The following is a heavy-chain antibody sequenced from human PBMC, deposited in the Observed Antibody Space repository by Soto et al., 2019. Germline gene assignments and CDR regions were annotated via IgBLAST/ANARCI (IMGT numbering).Heavy chain of an antibody. J-gene: IGHJ1*01. V-gene: IGHV1-69*01. Sequence: QVQLVQSGAEVRRPGSSVRVSCKASGGTFSSSTISWVRQAPGQGLEWVGGITPIFGKANYAQKFQGRVTITADEYTSTAYRELSSLRSEDTAVYFCARGWGYDSTPYYYAYWGQRSTVTVSS. CDR1: GGTFSSST. CDR2: ITPIFGKA. D-gene: IGHD3-22*01. CDR3: ARGWGYDSTPYYYAY.